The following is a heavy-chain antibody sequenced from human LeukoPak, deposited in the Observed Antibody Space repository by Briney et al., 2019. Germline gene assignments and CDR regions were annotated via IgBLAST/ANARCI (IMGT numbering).Heavy chain of an antibody. Sequence: RGESLKISCKGSGYRFTSHWIGWVRQMPGKGLEWMGIIYPGDSDTRYSPSFQGQVTISADKSISTAYLQWSSLKASDTAMYYCARRRPNTYYDILTGYYHDAFDIWGQGTMVTVSS. CDR3: ARRRPNTYYDILTGYYHDAFDI. D-gene: IGHD3-9*01. J-gene: IGHJ3*02. V-gene: IGHV5-51*01. CDR1: GYRFTSHW. CDR2: IYPGDSDT.